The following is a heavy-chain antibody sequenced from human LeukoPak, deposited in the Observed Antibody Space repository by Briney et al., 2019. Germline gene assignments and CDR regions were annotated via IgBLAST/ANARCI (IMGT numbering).Heavy chain of an antibody. V-gene: IGHV3-74*01. Sequence: GGSLRLSCAASGFTFSSYWMHWVRQAPGKGLVWVSRINSDGSSTSYADSVKGRFTISRDNAKNTLYLQMNSLRAEDTAVYYCARGPDFWSGYPNFDYWGQGTTVTVSS. J-gene: IGHJ4*02. CDR3: ARGPDFWSGYPNFDY. D-gene: IGHD3-3*01. CDR1: GFTFSSYW. CDR2: INSDGSST.